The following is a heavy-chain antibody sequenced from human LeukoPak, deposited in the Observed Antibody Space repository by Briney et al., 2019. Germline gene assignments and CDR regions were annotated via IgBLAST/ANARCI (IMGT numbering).Heavy chain of an antibody. V-gene: IGHV1-2*02. CDR1: GYTFTGYY. D-gene: IGHD3-9*01. J-gene: IGHJ4*02. Sequence: GASVKVSCKASGYTFTGYYMHWVRQAPGQGLEWMGWINPNSGGTNYAQKFQGRVTMTTDTSTNTAYMELRSLRSDDTAVYFCARDALSDFDWLSPINYWGQGTLVTVSS. CDR2: INPNSGGT. CDR3: ARDALSDFDWLSPINY.